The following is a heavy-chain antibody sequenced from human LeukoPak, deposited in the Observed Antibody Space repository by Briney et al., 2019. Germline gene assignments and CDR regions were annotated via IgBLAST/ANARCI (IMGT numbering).Heavy chain of an antibody. D-gene: IGHD3-22*01. CDR2: TYWTDDK. J-gene: IGHJ4*02. CDR1: GFSLSSTAVG. Sequence: SGPTLVNPTQTLTLTCTFSGFSLSSTAVGVGWIRQPPGKALEWLAVTYWTDDKRYSPSLGSRLTVTKDTSGNQVVLTMTNMDPVDTATYYCAHRYGYYDSRGYRYYFDYWGQGTLVTVSS. CDR3: AHRYGYYDSRGYRYYFDY. V-gene: IGHV2-5*01.